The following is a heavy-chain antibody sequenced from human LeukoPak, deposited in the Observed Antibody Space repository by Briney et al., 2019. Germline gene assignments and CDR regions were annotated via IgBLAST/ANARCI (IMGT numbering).Heavy chain of an antibody. CDR3: ARAGSLTTVTTTEDS. Sequence: ASVKVSCKASGYTFTSYGISWVRQAPGQGLEWMGWISAYNGNTNYAQKLQGRVTMTTDTSTSTAYMELRSLRSDDTAVYYCARAGSLTTVTTTEDSWGQGTLVTVSS. CDR2: ISAYNGNT. V-gene: IGHV1-18*01. CDR1: GYTFTSYG. D-gene: IGHD4-17*01. J-gene: IGHJ4*02.